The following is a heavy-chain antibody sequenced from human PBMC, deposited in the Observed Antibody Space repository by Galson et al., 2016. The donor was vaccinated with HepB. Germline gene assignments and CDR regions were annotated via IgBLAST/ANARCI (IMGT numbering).Heavy chain of an antibody. D-gene: IGHD3-22*01. CDR3: SRGRDYYDSSGYYEGYYYYGMDV. V-gene: IGHV4-34*01. J-gene: IGHJ6*02. CDR2: ISHRGST. Sequence: SETLSLTCGVYGGSFSGYYWTWIRQPPGKGLEWIGEISHRGSTNYNPSLKSRVTVSVDTFKKQFSLRLTSVTAADTAVYYCSRGRDYYDSSGYYEGYYYYGMDVWGQGTTVTVSS. CDR1: GGSFSGYY.